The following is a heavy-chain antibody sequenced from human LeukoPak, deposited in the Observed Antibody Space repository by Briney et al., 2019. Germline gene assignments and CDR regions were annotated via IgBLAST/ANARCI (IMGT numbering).Heavy chain of an antibody. D-gene: IGHD6-19*01. V-gene: IGHV1-3*01. CDR3: ATSGSGWSAFDI. J-gene: IGHJ3*02. Sequence: KFQSRVTITRDTSASTAYMELSSLRSEDTAVYYCATSGSGWSAFDIWGQGTMVTVSS.